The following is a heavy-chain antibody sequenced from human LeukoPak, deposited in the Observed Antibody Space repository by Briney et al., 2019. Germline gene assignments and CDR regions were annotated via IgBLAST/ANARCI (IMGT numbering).Heavy chain of an antibody. CDR1: GGTFSSYA. D-gene: IGHD6-13*01. CDR3: AREGSAGTWYFDL. CDR2: IIPIFGTA. V-gene: IGHV1-69*01. Sequence: ASVKVSCKASGGTFSSYAISWVRQAPGQGHEWMGGIIPIFGTANYAQKFQGRVTITADESTSTAYMELSSLRSEDTAVYYCAREGSAGTWYFDLWGRGTLVTVSS. J-gene: IGHJ2*01.